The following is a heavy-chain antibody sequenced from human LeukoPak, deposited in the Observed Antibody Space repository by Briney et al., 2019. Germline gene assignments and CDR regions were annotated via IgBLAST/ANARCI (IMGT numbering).Heavy chain of an antibody. CDR1: GGSFSGYY. Sequence: SETLSLTCAVYGGSFSGYYWSWIRQPPGKGLEWIGEINHSGSTNYNPSLKSRVTISVDTSKNQFSLKLSSVTAADTAVYYCARAGHYDFWSSYYTGWFDPWGQGTLVTVSS. CDR3: ARAGHYDFWSSYYTGWFDP. D-gene: IGHD3-3*01. CDR2: INHSGST. J-gene: IGHJ5*02. V-gene: IGHV4-34*01.